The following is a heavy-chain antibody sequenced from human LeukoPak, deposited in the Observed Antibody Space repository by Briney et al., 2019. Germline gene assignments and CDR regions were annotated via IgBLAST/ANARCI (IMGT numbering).Heavy chain of an antibody. CDR1: GFTFSNAW. V-gene: IGHV3-15*01. J-gene: IGHJ4*02. CDR2: IKSKTDGGTT. Sequence: GGSLRLSCAASGFTFSNAWMSWVRQAPGKGLEWVGRIKSKTDGGTTDYAAPVKGRFTISRDDSKNTLYLQMNSLKTEDTAVYYCTTGYSGSYPDFDYWGQGTLVTVSS. D-gene: IGHD1-26*01. CDR3: TTGYSGSYPDFDY.